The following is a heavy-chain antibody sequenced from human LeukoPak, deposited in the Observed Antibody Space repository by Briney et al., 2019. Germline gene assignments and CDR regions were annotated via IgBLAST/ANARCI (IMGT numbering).Heavy chain of an antibody. CDR2: IYYSGST. CDR3: AREEDYYGMDV. V-gene: IGHV4-59*01. CDR1: GGPISSYY. Sequence: SETLSLTYTVSGGPISSYYWSWIRQPPGKGLEWIGYIYYSGSTNYNPSLKSRVTISVDTSKNQFSLKLSSVTAADTAVYYCAREEDYYGMDVWGQGTTVTVSS. J-gene: IGHJ6*02.